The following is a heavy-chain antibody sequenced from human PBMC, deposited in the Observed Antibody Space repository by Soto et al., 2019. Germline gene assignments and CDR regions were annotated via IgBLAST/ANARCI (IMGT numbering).Heavy chain of an antibody. J-gene: IGHJ5*02. V-gene: IGHV4-59*12. CDR1: GDSISSYY. D-gene: IGHD3-22*01. CDR2: LHYGRSA. CDR3: ARYYFDTGGYSNWFDP. Sequence: SETLSLTCAVSGDSISSYYCMWIRQPPGKGLESIGYLHYGRSANYNPSLKSRVTLSLDTSTNQCSLTLSSVTAADTAVYYCARYYFDTGGYSNWFDPWGQGTLVTVSS.